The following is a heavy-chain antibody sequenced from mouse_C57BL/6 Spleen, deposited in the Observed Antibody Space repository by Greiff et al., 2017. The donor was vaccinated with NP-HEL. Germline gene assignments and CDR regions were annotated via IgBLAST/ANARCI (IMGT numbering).Heavy chain of an antibody. V-gene: IGHV1-55*01. J-gene: IGHJ2*01. CDR1: GYTFTSYW. CDR3: AREFITTVVAHFDY. Sequence: QVQLKQPGAELVKPGASVKMSCKASGYTFTSYWITWVKQRPGQGLEWIGDIYPGSGSTNYNEKFKSKATLTVDTSSSTAYMQLSSLTSEDSAVYYCAREFITTVVAHFDYWGQGTTLTVSS. D-gene: IGHD1-1*01. CDR2: IYPGSGST.